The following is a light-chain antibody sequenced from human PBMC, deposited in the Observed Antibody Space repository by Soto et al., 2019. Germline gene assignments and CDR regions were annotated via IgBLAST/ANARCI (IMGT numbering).Light chain of an antibody. V-gene: IGKV3-11*01. J-gene: IGKJ1*01. CDR1: QSVSSD. Sequence: EIVLTQSPATLSLSPGERATLSCRASQSVSSDLAWYQQKPGQAPRLLIYDASNRAPGIPARFSGSGSGTDFTLTISSLEPEDFVVFYCYQCGSSPSTFGQGTKVDIK. CDR3: YQCGSSPST. CDR2: DAS.